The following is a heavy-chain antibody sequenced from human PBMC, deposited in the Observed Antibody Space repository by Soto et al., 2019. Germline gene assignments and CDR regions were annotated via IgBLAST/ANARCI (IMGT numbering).Heavy chain of an antibody. CDR3: ARSERFLEWSPEFDY. J-gene: IGHJ4*02. CDR1: GYTFTSYG. Sequence: ASVKVSCKASGYTFTSYGISWVRQAPGQGLEWMGWISAYNGNTNYAQKLQGRVTMTTDTSTTTAYMELRSPRSDDTAVYYCARSERFLEWSPEFDYWGQGTLVTVSS. D-gene: IGHD3-3*01. CDR2: ISAYNGNT. V-gene: IGHV1-18*01.